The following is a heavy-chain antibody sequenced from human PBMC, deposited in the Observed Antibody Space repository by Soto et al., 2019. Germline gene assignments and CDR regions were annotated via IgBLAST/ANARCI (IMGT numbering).Heavy chain of an antibody. J-gene: IGHJ6*03. CDR1: GFTFSSYW. V-gene: IGHV3-7*01. CDR2: IKQDGSEK. Sequence: VQLVESGGGLVQPGGSLRLSCAASGFTFSSYWMSWVRQAPGKGLEWVANIKQDGSEKYYVDSVKGRFTISRDNAKNSLYLQMNSLRAEDTAVYYCARKKAIYYYYYYMDVWGKGTTVTVSS. CDR3: ARKKAIYYYYYYMDV.